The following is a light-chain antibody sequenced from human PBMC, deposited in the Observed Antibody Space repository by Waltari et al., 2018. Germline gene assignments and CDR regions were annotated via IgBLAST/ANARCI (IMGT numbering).Light chain of an antibody. CDR2: VVS. CDR3: SSYMNSSLV. V-gene: IGLV2-14*01. Sequence: QSALTQPASVSGSPGQSITISCTGTSSDIGGYKYVSWYQQHPGKAPKLMIYVVSNRPSGGSNSFSGSKSGSTASLTISGLQSEDEADYYCSSYMNSSLVFGAGTKVTVL. CDR1: SSDIGGYKY. J-gene: IGLJ3*02.